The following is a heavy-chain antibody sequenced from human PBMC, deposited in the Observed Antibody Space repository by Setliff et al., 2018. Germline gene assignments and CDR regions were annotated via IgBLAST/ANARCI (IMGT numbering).Heavy chain of an antibody. CDR2: IFHSGST. V-gene: IGHV4-4*02. CDR1: GSSITSSNW. CDR3: ARLESLGDLSLYGLWFDP. Sequence: NPSETLSLTCAVSGSSITSSNWWSWVRQPPGKGLEWIGQIFHSGSTHYNPSLKSRLTISVDQSKNQFSLKLKSVTAADTAVYYCARLESLGDLSLYGLWFDPWGQGTLVTVSS. J-gene: IGHJ5*02. D-gene: IGHD3-16*02.